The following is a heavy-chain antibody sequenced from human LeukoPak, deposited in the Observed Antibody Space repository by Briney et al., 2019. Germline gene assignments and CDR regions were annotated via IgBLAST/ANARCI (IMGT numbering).Heavy chain of an antibody. D-gene: IGHD3-10*01. CDR3: ARGSLLWFGELPFDP. Sequence: PGGSLRLSCAASGFTFSGYSMSWVRQAPGKGLELVSSISTTSSYIYYADSVKGRFTISRDNAKNSLWLQMDSLTAEDTAVYYCARGSLLWFGELPFDPWGQGTLVTVSS. CDR2: ISTTSSYI. V-gene: IGHV3-21*01. J-gene: IGHJ5*02. CDR1: GFTFSGYS.